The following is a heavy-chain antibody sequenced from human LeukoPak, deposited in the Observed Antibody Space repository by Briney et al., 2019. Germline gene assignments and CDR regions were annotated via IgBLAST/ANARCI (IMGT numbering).Heavy chain of an antibody. CDR1: GLTVTNNY. CDR2: LYSNGDT. D-gene: IGHD4-17*01. J-gene: IGHJ4*02. Sequence: GGSLRLSCATSGLTVTNNYWHWVRQPPGKGPEWISLLYSNGDTKYADSVKGRFTFSRDNSKDTLYLQMNGLRAEDTAVYYCTYGDYPLTYWGQGTLVSVSS. V-gene: IGHV3-66*01. CDR3: TYGDYPLTY.